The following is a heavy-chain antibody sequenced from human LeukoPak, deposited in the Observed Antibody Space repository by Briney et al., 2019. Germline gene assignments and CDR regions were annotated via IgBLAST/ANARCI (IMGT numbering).Heavy chain of an antibody. CDR2: ISGSGGST. Sequence: GGSLRLSCAASGVSFSSDAMSGGRQAPGNGLEWVSGISGSGGSTYYADSVKGRFTISRDNSKNTLYLQMNSLRAEDTAVYYCAKDRKSKLWPFDYWGQGTLVTVSS. D-gene: IGHD5-18*01. J-gene: IGHJ4*02. CDR1: GVSFSSDA. CDR3: AKDRKSKLWPFDY. V-gene: IGHV3-23*01.